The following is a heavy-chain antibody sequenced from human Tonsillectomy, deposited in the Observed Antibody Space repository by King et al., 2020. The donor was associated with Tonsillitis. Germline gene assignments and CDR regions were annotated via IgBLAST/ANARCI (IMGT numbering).Heavy chain of an antibody. Sequence: VQLVESGGDVVQPGGSLRLSCAASGFTFSSFGMHWVRQGPGKGLEWVAFIPSDGTNQYYSDSVKGRFTISRDNSKNTLYLQMNSLRAEDTAVYYCARSHKGFDPWGQGTLVTVSS. CDR3: ARSHKGFDP. CDR1: GFTFSSFG. CDR2: IPSDGTNQ. V-gene: IGHV3-30*02. D-gene: IGHD2-21*01. J-gene: IGHJ5*02.